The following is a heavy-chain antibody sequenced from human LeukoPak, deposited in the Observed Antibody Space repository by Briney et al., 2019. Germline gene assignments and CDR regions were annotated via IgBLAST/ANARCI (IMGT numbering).Heavy chain of an antibody. J-gene: IGHJ6*02. CDR3: ARGDYYYSGMDV. Sequence: PGGSLRLSCAASGFTISNYDMHWVRQKPGKGLEWVSTIHTAGDTYYPDSVKGRFAISRENAKNSLSLQVNSLRAGDTAVYYCARGDYYYSGMDVWGQGTTVTVSS. D-gene: IGHD2-21*01. V-gene: IGHV3-13*01. CDR1: GFTISNYD. CDR2: IHTAGDT.